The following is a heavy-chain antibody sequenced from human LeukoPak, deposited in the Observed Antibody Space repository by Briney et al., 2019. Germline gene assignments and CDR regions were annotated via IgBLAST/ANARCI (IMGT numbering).Heavy chain of an antibody. D-gene: IGHD3-10*01. CDR2: IYYSGST. J-gene: IGHJ4*02. CDR3: ARVNGWFGELLGFDY. CDR1: GGSISSSSYY. V-gene: IGHV4-39*07. Sequence: PSETLSLTCTVSGGSISSSSYYWGWIRQPPGKGLEWIGSIYYSGSTYYNPSLKSRVTISVDTSKNQFSLKLSSVTAADTAVYYCARVNGWFGELLGFDYWGQGTLVTVSS.